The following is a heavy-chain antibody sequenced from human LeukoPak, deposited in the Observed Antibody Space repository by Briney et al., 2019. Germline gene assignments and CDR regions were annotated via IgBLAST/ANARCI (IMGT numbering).Heavy chain of an antibody. CDR3: TTDLRDIAAAAPCDY. Sequence: PGGSLRLSCAASGFTFSNAWMNWVRQAPGKGLEWVGRIKSKTDGGTTDYAAPVKGRFTISRDDSKNTLYLQMNSLKTEDTAVYYCTTDLRDIAAAAPCDYWGQGTLVTVSS. J-gene: IGHJ4*02. CDR1: GFTFSNAW. CDR2: IKSKTDGGTT. V-gene: IGHV3-15*07. D-gene: IGHD6-13*01.